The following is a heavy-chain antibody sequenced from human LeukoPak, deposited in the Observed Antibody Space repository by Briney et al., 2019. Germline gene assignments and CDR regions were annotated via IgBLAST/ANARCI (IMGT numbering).Heavy chain of an antibody. D-gene: IGHD3-3*01. CDR3: GLWELRFLSR. Sequence: ASVKVSCKASGFSLTNCDGSWVRQARGQGLEWMGWIKSNTGNATYAQGFTVRFVFSLDTSAKTAYLQISSLKAEDSARYYCGLWELRFLSRWGQGTLVTVSS. CDR1: GFSLTNCD. J-gene: IGHJ4*02. CDR2: IKSNTGNA. V-gene: IGHV7-4-1*02.